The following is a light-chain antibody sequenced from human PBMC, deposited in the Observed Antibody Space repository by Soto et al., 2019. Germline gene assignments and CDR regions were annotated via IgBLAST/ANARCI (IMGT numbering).Light chain of an antibody. J-gene: IGLJ1*01. Sequence: QSALTQPRSVSVSPGQSVTVSCIGTSSDVGDYNSVSWYQQHPGKAPKLMIYDVSKRPSGVPDRFSGSKSGNTASLTISGLQAEDEADYYCCSYVGSDSYVFGIGTKLTVL. CDR2: DVS. CDR1: SSDVGDYNS. CDR3: CSYVGSDSYV. V-gene: IGLV2-11*01.